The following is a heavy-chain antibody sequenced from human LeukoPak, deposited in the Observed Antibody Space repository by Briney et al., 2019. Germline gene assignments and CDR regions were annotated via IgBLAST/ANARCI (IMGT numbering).Heavy chain of an antibody. CDR2: IYSSGST. D-gene: IGHD3-10*01. CDR1: GDPISRYH. V-gene: IGHV4-4*07. CDR3: ARDSGTTGEVKFDP. Sequence: SETLSLTCTVSGDPISRYHWSWIRQPAGKGLEGIGRIYSSGSTTYNPSLKSRVTMSIDTSKNQFSLKLSFVTAADTAVYYCARDSGTTGEVKFDPWGQGALVTVSS. J-gene: IGHJ5*02.